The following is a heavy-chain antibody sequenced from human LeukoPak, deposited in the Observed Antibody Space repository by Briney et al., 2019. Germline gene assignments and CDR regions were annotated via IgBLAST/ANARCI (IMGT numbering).Heavy chain of an antibody. CDR1: GGSISSYY. Sequence: SETLSLTCTVSGGSISSYYWSWIRQPAGKGLEWIGRIYTSGSTNYNPSLKSRVTMSVDTSKNQFSLKLSSVTAADTAVYYCARGAPWVGAKDAFDIWGQGTMVTVPS. J-gene: IGHJ3*02. CDR2: IYTSGST. V-gene: IGHV4-4*07. CDR3: ARGAPWVGAKDAFDI. D-gene: IGHD1-26*01.